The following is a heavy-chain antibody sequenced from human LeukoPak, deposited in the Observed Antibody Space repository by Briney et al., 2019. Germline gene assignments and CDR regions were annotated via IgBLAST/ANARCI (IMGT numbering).Heavy chain of an antibody. J-gene: IGHJ4*02. CDR1: GFTFSSYW. D-gene: IGHD5-12*01. V-gene: IGHV3-7*01. CDR2: IKQDGSEK. CDR3: AREGLSGYDYYFDY. Sequence: GRSLRLSCAASGFTFSSYWMSWVRQAPGKGLEWVANIKQDGSEKYYVDSVKDRFPISRDNAKNSLYLQMNSLRAEDTAVYYCAREGLSGYDYYFDYWGQGTLVTVSS.